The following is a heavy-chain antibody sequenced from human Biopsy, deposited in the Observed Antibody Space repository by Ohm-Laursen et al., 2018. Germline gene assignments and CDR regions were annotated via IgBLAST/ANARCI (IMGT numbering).Heavy chain of an antibody. CDR2: IHHTGGT. CDR3: ARADMVTTIVDY. D-gene: IGHD5-12*01. J-gene: IGHJ4*02. Sequence: PSETLSLTCTVSGDSISSGGNYWSWIRQFPGKGLEWIAYIHHTGGTYYNPSLKSRLSIAIDTSKNQFSVSLRSVTAADTAVYYCARADMVTTIVDYWGQGTLVTVSS. V-gene: IGHV4-31*03. CDR1: GDSISSGGNY.